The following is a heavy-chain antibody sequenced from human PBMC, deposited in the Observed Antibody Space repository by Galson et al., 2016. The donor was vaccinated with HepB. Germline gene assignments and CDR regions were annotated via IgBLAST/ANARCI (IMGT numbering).Heavy chain of an antibody. Sequence: WVRQPPGQGPEWIGSICHRGNAYYNPSLKSRVIMSLDTSNNQFSLKLTSVTAADAAVYYCTRHSTPEDAFNIWGQGTKVTVSS. V-gene: IGHV4-39*01. CDR2: ICHRGNA. CDR3: TRHSTPEDAFNI. D-gene: IGHD1-14*01. J-gene: IGHJ3*02.